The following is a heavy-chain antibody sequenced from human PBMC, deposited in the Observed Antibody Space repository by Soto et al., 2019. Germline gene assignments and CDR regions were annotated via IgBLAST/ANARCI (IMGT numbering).Heavy chain of an antibody. D-gene: IGHD6-19*01. CDR3: ARGVAGSGFDL. Sequence: SQTLSLTCVISGGSVSSNTAAWNWIRSSPSRGLEWLGRTYYRSNWRHDYAVSVKSRITVNPDTSKNHFSLQLNSVTPDDTAVYYCARGVAGSGFDLWGQGTLVTAPQ. J-gene: IGHJ4*02. CDR1: GGSVSSNTAA. CDR2: TYYRSNWRH. V-gene: IGHV6-1*01.